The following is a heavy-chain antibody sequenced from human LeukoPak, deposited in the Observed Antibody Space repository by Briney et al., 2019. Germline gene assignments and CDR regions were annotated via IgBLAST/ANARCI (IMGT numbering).Heavy chain of an antibody. CDR3: ARENVAAAGTDFDY. Sequence: TGGSLRLSCAASGFTFSSYAMHWVRQAPGKGLEWVAVISYDGSNKYYADSVKGRFTISGDNSKNTLYLQMNSLRAEDTAVYYCARENVAAAGTDFDYWGQGTLVTVSS. V-gene: IGHV3-30-3*01. D-gene: IGHD6-13*01. CDR1: GFTFSSYA. CDR2: ISYDGSNK. J-gene: IGHJ4*02.